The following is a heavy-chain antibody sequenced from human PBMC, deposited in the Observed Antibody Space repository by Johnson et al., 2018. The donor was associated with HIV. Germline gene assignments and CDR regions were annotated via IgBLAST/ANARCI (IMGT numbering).Heavy chain of an antibody. D-gene: IGHD6-19*01. J-gene: IGHJ3*02. V-gene: IGHV3-66*01. CDR1: GFTFSDYY. CDR2: LYSGGSP. CDR3: VRALGGYSSGWYVAFDI. Sequence: VQLVESGGDLVKPGGSLRLSCAASGFTFSDYYMNWIRQAPGKGLECVSVLYSGGSPYYADSVKGRFTISRENAKNSLNLQMNSLRAGDTAVYYCVRALGGYSSGWYVAFDIWGQGTMVTVSS.